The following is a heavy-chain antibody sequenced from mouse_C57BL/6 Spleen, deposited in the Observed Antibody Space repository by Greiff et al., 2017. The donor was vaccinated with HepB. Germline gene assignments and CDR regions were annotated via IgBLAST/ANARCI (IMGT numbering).Heavy chain of an antibody. CDR3: AVHRGGYSFDY. V-gene: IGHV5-12*01. J-gene: IGHJ2*01. CDR2: ISNGGGST. Sequence: EVKLVESGGGLVQPGGSLKLSCAASGFTFSDYYMYWVRQTPEKRLEWVAYISNGGGSTYYPDTVKGRFTISRDNAKKTLYLQMSRLKSEDTAMYYCAVHRGGYSFDYWGQGTTLTVSS. CDR1: GFTFSDYY. D-gene: IGHD2-3*01.